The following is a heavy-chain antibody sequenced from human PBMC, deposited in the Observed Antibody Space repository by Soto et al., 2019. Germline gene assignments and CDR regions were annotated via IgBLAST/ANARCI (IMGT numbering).Heavy chain of an antibody. V-gene: IGHV1-8*01. D-gene: IGHD3-3*01. CDR1: GYPFTSYD. Sequence: GASVKVSCKASGYPFTSYDINWVRQATGQGLEWMGWMNPNSGNTGYAQKFQGRVTMTRNTSISTAYMELSSLRSEDTAVYYCARGVRTYDFWSGYYSPNYYYGMDVWGQGTTVTVSS. J-gene: IGHJ6*02. CDR2: MNPNSGNT. CDR3: ARGVRTYDFWSGYYSPNYYYGMDV.